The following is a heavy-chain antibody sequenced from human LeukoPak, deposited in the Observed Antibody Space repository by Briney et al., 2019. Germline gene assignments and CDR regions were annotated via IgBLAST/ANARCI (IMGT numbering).Heavy chain of an antibody. CDR3: TTDISHYYYGSGSYYPFDY. Sequence: GGSLRLSCAASGFIFSDSNMHWVRQASGKGLEWVGQIRSEAKSYATAYAASVKGRFTISRDDSKNTLYLQMNSLKTEDTAVYYCTTDISHYYYGSGSYYPFDYWGQGTLVTVSS. J-gene: IGHJ4*02. CDR2: IRSEAKSYAT. V-gene: IGHV3-73*01. CDR1: GFIFSDSN. D-gene: IGHD3-10*01.